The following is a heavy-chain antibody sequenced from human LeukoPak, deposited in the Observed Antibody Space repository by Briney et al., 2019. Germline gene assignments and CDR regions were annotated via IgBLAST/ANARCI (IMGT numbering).Heavy chain of an antibody. CDR1: GFTFSYYS. D-gene: IGHD6-13*01. Sequence: GGSLRLSCAASGFTFSYYSMTWVRQAPGKRLEWVSSISSSSRDIQYTDSVGGRFTISRDNAKNSLYLQMNSLRAEDTAMYYCARVYSSSWYFFDYWGQGTLVTVSS. CDR2: ISSSSRDI. J-gene: IGHJ4*02. CDR3: ARVYSSSWYFFDY. V-gene: IGHV3-21*06.